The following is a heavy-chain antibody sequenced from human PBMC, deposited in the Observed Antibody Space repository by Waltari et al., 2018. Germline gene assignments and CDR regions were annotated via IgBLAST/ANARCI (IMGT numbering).Heavy chain of an antibody. CDR1: GFTFSSYG. J-gene: IGHJ4*02. Sequence: QVQLVESGGGVVQPGRSLRLSCAASGFTFSSYGMPWVRQAPGKGLEWVAVIWYDGSNKYYADSVKGRFTISRDNSKNTLYLQMNSLRAEDTAVYYCARASRLLRGVISGCGYWGQGTLVTVSS. D-gene: IGHD3-10*01. V-gene: IGHV3-33*01. CDR3: ARASRLLRGVISGCGY. CDR2: IWYDGSNK.